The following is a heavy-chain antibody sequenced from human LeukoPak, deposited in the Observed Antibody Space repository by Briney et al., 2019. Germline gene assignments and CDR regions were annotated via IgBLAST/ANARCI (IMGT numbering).Heavy chain of an antibody. CDR2: ISAYNGDT. CDR1: GYTFTDYG. J-gene: IGHJ5*02. D-gene: IGHD3-3*01. CDR3: ARTRWRGYDWRGWFDP. V-gene: IGHV1-18*01. Sequence: ASVKVSCKASGYTFTDYGFSWVRQAPGQGLEWVGWISAYNGDTNFAQTFQGRVAMTTDTSTSTAYMELRSLRSDDTAVYYCARTRWRGYDWRGWFDPWGQGSLVTVS.